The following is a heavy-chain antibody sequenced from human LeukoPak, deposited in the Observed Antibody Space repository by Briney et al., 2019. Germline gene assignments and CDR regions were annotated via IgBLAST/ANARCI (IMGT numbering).Heavy chain of an antibody. Sequence: GGSLRLSCAASGFTFSSYSMNWVRQAPGKGLEWVSYISSSSSTIYYADSVKGRFTISRDNAKNSLYLQMNSLRVDDTAVYYCARGPRDPTEFCSGGRCAPTYEFWGQGTLVTVSS. D-gene: IGHD2-15*01. V-gene: IGHV3-48*01. CDR3: ARGPRDPTEFCSGGRCAPTYEF. CDR1: GFTFSSYS. CDR2: ISSSSSTI. J-gene: IGHJ4*02.